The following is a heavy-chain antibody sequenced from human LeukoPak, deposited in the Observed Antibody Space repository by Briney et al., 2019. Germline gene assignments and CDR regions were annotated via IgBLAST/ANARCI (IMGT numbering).Heavy chain of an antibody. D-gene: IGHD3-22*01. CDR1: GFTFSSYG. CDR3: AKVRDSSGYYSWFDP. V-gene: IGHV3-30*18. Sequence: GGSLRLSCAASGFTFSSYGMYWVRQAPGKGLEWVATISYDGSNTYYADSLRGRFTISRDNSKNTLYLEINNLRAEDTAIYYCAKVRDSSGYYSWFDPWGQGTLVTVSS. J-gene: IGHJ5*02. CDR2: ISYDGSNT.